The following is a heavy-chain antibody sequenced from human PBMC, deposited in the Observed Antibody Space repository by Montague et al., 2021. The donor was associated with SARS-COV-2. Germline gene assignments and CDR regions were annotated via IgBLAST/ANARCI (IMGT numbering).Heavy chain of an antibody. D-gene: IGHD6-6*01. Sequence: SETLSLTCTVSGGSISSITYYWAWIRPPPGKGLEWIVSIYNTGSTFYSESLKSRLTISVDTSKNQFSLNLDSVTAADTALYYCARQGRCTSSYFDNWGQGSLVTVSS. J-gene: IGHJ4*02. V-gene: IGHV4-39*01. CDR2: IYNTGST. CDR1: GGSISSITYY. CDR3: ARQGRCTSSYFDN.